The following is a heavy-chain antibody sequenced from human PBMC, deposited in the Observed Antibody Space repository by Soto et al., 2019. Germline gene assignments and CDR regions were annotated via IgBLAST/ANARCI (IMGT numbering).Heavy chain of an antibody. CDR3: ARETPSAAAAYYYYGLDV. J-gene: IGHJ6*02. CDR2: IIPVFGTG. Sequence: QVQLVQSGAEVKKAGSSVKVSCKVSGGTFSSYFINWVRQAPGQGLEWVGGIIPVFGTGSYAEKFQGRVTITADESTSQAYMALSRLRSDDTAVYYCARETPSAAAAYYYYGLDVWCQGTTVTVPS. CDR1: GGTFSSYF. D-gene: IGHD6-13*01. V-gene: IGHV1-69*01.